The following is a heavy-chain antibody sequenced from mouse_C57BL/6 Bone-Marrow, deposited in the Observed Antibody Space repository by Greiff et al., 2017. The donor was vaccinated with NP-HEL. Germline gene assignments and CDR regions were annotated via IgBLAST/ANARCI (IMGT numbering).Heavy chain of an antibody. V-gene: IGHV5-16*01. CDR2: INYDGSST. J-gene: IGHJ2*01. D-gene: IGHD4-1*01. Sequence: EVKVVESEGGLVQPGSSMKLSCTASGFTFSDYYMAWVRQVPEKGLEWVANINYDGSSTYYLDSLTSRFIISRDNAKNILYLQMSSLKSEDTATYYCARVAWDWYYFDYWGQGTTLTVSS. CDR3: ARVAWDWYYFDY. CDR1: GFTFSDYY.